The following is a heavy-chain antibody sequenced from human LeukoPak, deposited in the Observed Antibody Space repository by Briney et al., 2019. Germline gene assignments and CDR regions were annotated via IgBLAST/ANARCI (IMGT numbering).Heavy chain of an antibody. V-gene: IGHV3-66*01. J-gene: IGHJ4*02. CDR1: GFTVSDDY. D-gene: IGHD2-8*01. CDR2: IYSGGTT. CDR3: ARDGVWATFDY. Sequence: GGSLRLSCAASGFTVSDDYMSWVRQAPGEGLEWVSVIYSGGTTDYADSVKGRFTISRDNSKNTLYLQMNSLRAEDTAVYYCARDGVWATFDYWGQRTLVTVSS.